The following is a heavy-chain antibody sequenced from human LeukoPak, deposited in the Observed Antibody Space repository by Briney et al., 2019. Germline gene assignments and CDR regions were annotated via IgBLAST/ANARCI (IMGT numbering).Heavy chain of an antibody. CDR2: IYYSGST. Sequence: SETLSLTCTVSGGSIRRGCYYWSWIRQRPGKGLDDIGYIYYSGSTNYHTSLNSRVTISVDTSKNQFTLKLSAVTAADTAVYYCASYRYGRYYFDYWGQGTLVTVSS. D-gene: IGHD5-18*01. V-gene: IGHV4-61*01. J-gene: IGHJ4*02. CDR3: ASYRYGRYYFDY. CDR1: GGSIRRGCYY.